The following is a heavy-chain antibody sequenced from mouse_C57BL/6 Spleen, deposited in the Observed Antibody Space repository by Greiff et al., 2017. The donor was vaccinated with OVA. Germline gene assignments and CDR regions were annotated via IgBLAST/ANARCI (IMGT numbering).Heavy chain of an antibody. CDR2: INPNNGGT. Sequence: VQLQQSGPELVKPGASVKISCKASGYTFTDYYMNWVKQSHGKSLEWIGDINPNNGGTSYNQKFKGKATLTVDKSSSTAYMELRSLTSEDSAVYYCAKMAITTVVATELGYFDVWGTGTTVTVSS. CDR1: GYTFTDYY. CDR3: AKMAITTVVATELGYFDV. D-gene: IGHD1-1*01. V-gene: IGHV1-26*01. J-gene: IGHJ1*03.